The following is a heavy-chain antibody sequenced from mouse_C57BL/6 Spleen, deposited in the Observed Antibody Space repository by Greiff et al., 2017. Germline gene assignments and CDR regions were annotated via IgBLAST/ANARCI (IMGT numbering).Heavy chain of an antibody. D-gene: IGHD2-4*01. J-gene: IGHJ3*01. Sequence: VQLQQSGAELARPGASVKLSCKASGYTFTSYGISWVKQRTGQGLEWIGEIYPRSGNTYYNEKFKGKATLTADKSSSTAYMELRSLTSEDSAVYFCAFYYDYDAGFAYWGQGTLVTVSA. CDR3: AFYYDYDAGFAY. V-gene: IGHV1-81*01. CDR2: IYPRSGNT. CDR1: GYTFTSYG.